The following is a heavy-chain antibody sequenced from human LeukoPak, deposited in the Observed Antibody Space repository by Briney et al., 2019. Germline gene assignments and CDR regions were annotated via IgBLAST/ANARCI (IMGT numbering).Heavy chain of an antibody. CDR3: ARDGSSGYLHFDY. Sequence: GGSLRLSCAASGFTFSSNGMHWVRQAPGQGLEWVAVIWHDGSNKYYSDSVKGRFTISRDNSKNTLYLQMNSLRVEDTAVYYCARDGSSGYLHFDYWGQGTLVTVSS. V-gene: IGHV3-33*01. D-gene: IGHD3-22*01. J-gene: IGHJ4*02. CDR1: GFTFSSNG. CDR2: IWHDGSNK.